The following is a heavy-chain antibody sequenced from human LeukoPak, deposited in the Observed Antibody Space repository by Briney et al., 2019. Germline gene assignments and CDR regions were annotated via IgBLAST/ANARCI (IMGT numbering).Heavy chain of an antibody. D-gene: IGHD4-11*01. CDR3: ARGGATVTTPFDY. J-gene: IGHJ4*02. Sequence: SETLSLTCTVSGGSISSHYWSWIRQPPGKGLEWIWYIYYSGSTNYNPSLKSRVTISVDTSKNQFSLKLSSVTAADTAVYYCARGGATVTTPFDYWGQGTLVTVSS. CDR2: IYYSGST. V-gene: IGHV4-59*11. CDR1: GGSISSHY.